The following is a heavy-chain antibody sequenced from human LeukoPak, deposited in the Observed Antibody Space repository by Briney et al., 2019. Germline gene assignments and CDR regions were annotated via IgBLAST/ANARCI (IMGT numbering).Heavy chain of an antibody. V-gene: IGHV1-8*01. Sequence: ASVKVSCKASGYTFTSYDINWVRQATGQGLEWMGWMNTNSVNTGYAQKFQGRGTMTRNTSISTAYMELSSLRSEDTAVYYCARVGPRAFDIWAKGQWSPSLQ. CDR2: MNTNSVNT. CDR1: GYTFTSYD. CDR3: ARVGPRAFDI. D-gene: IGHD1-26*01. J-gene: IGHJ3*02.